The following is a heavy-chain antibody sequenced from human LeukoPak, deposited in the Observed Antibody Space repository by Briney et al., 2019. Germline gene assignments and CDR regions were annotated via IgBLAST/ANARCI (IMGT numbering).Heavy chain of an antibody. Sequence: GGSLRLSCAASGFTFSSYAMSWVRQAPGKGLAWVSAISGSGGSTYYAASVKGRFTISRDNSKNTLYLQMNSLRAEDTAVYYCAKEPQEIHYYDSSGHLDYWGQGTLVTVSS. D-gene: IGHD3-22*01. CDR1: GFTFSSYA. J-gene: IGHJ4*02. CDR2: ISGSGGST. CDR3: AKEPQEIHYYDSSGHLDY. V-gene: IGHV3-23*01.